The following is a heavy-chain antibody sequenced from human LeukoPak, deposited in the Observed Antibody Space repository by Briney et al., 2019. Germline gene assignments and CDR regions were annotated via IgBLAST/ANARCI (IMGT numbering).Heavy chain of an antibody. CDR3: ARAETTWIQLWLHTLFDY. CDR2: INHSGST. V-gene: IGHV4-34*01. CDR1: GGSFSGYY. Sequence: SETLSLTCAVYGGSFSGYYWSWIRQPPGKGLEWIGEINHSGSTNYNPSLKSRVTISVDTSKNQFSLKLSSVTAADTAVYYCARAETTWIQLWLHTLFDYWGQGTLVTVSS. D-gene: IGHD5-18*01. J-gene: IGHJ4*02.